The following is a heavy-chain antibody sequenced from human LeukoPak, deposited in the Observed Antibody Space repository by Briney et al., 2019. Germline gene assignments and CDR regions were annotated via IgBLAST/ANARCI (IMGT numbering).Heavy chain of an antibody. CDR2: IYYSGST. D-gene: IGHD3-3*01. J-gene: IGHJ4*02. CDR3: AISTYYDFWSDYPLDY. V-gene: IGHV4-59*01. Sequence: PSETLSLTCTVSGGSISSYYWSWIRQPPGKGLEWIGYIYYSGSTNYDPSLKSRVTISVDTSKNQFSLKLSSVTAADTAVYYCAISTYYDFWSDYPLDYWGQGTLVTVSS. CDR1: GGSISSYY.